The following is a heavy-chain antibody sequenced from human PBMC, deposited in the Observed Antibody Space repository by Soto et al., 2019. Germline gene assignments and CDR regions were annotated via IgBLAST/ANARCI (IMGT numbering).Heavy chain of an antibody. CDR1: GYTFTSYA. Sequence: ASVKVSCKASGYTFTSYAMHWVRQAPGQRLEWMGWINAGNGNTKYSQKLQGRVTITRDTSASTAYMELSSLRSDDTAVYYCARKRGYRYGRGLFPDYWGQGNLVTVYS. V-gene: IGHV1-3*01. CDR3: ARKRGYRYGRGLFPDY. D-gene: IGHD5-18*01. J-gene: IGHJ4*02. CDR2: INAGNGNT.